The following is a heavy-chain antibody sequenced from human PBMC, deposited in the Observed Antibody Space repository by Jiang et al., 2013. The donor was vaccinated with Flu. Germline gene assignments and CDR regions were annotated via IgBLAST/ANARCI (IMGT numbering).Heavy chain of an antibody. V-gene: IGHV5-10-1*01. CDR2: IDPSDSYT. CDR3: ARQPTGTQRPNDY. Sequence: PGKGLEWMGRIDPSDSYTNYSPSFQGHVTISADKSISTAYLQWSSLKASDTAMYYCARQPTGTQRPNDYWGQGTLVTVSS. J-gene: IGHJ4*02. D-gene: IGHD1-1*01.